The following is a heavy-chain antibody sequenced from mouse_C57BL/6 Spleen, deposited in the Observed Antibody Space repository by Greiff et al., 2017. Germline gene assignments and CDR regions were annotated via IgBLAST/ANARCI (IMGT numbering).Heavy chain of an antibody. CDR2: ILPGSGST. CDR1: GYTFTGYW. D-gene: IGHD1-2*01. J-gene: IGHJ4*01. Sequence: VQLVESGAELMKPGASVKLSCKATGYTFTGYWIEWVKQRPGHGLEWIGEILPGSGSTNYNEKFKSKATLTVDKSSSTAYMQLSSLTSEDSAVYYCARSITTYAMDYWGQGTSVTVSS. CDR3: ARSITTYAMDY. V-gene: IGHV1-9*01.